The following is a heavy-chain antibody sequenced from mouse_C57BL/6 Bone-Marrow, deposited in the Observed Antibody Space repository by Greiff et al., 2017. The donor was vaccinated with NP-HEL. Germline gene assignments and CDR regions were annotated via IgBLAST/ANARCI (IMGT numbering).Heavy chain of an antibody. D-gene: IGHD1-1*01. Sequence: VQLQQSGAELVKPGASVKMSCKASGYTFTSYWITWVKQRPGQGLEWIGDIYPGSGSTNYNEKFKSKATLTVDTSSSTAYMQLSSLTSEDSAVYDCARSGDYYGSSSFAYWGQGTLVTVSA. CDR3: ARSGDYYGSSSFAY. V-gene: IGHV1-55*01. J-gene: IGHJ3*01. CDR2: IYPGSGST. CDR1: GYTFTSYW.